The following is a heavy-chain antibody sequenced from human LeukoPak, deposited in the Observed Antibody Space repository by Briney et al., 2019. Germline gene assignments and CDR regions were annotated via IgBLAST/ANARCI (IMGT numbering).Heavy chain of an antibody. CDR2: INHSGST. D-gene: IGHD3-10*01. CDR1: GGSFSGYY. V-gene: IGHV4-34*01. J-gene: IGHJ4*02. Sequence: SETLSLTCAVYGGSFSGYYWSWIRQPPGKGLEWIGEINHSGSTNYNPSLKSRVTMSVDTSKNQFSLKLSSVTAADTAVYYCARGGAYYYGSGSYRAFYSFDYWGRGTLVTVSS. CDR3: ARGGAYYYGSGSYRAFYSFDY.